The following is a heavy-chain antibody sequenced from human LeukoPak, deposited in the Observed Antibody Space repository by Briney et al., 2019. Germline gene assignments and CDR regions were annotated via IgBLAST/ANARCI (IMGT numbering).Heavy chain of an antibody. Sequence: GGSLRLSCAASGFTVSKTRMSWVRQAPGKGLEWVGRIKSKSDGGTTDHAASVKGRFSISRDDSKNTMNLQMNSLKTEDTAVYYCTTYYSREAFDIWCQGKRVTVSS. CDR1: GFTVSKTR. V-gene: IGHV3-15*01. J-gene: IGHJ3*02. CDR3: TTYYSREAFDI. D-gene: IGHD3-10*01. CDR2: IKSKSDGGTT.